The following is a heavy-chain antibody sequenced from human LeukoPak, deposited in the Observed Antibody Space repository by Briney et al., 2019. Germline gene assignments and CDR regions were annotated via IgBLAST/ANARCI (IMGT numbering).Heavy chain of an antibody. CDR3: AKEVTYCSSSSCNDAFDV. D-gene: IGHD2-2*01. V-gene: IGHV3-30*02. Sequence: PGGSLLLSSAASGSKFSTSGMHWVRQAPGKGLGWESFIRIDGSDEDHGDSVKGRFTISRDNSKNTMYLQMNSLRAEDTAVYYCAKEVTYCSSSSCNDAFDVWGRGTMVIVSS. J-gene: IGHJ3*01. CDR1: GSKFSTSG. CDR2: IRIDGSDE.